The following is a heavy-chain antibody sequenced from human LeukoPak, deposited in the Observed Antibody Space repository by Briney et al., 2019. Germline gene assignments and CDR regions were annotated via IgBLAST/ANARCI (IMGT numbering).Heavy chain of an antibody. J-gene: IGHJ4*02. V-gene: IGHV3-49*04. CDR1: GFTFGDYA. Sequence: PGRSLGLSCTASGFTFGDYAMSRVRQAPGKGLEWVGFIRSKAYGGTTEYAASVKGRFTISRDDSKSIAYLQMNSLKTEDTAVYYCTKNLRRLDYWGQGTLVTVSS. CDR3: TKNLRRLDY. D-gene: IGHD4-17*01. CDR2: IRSKAYGGTT.